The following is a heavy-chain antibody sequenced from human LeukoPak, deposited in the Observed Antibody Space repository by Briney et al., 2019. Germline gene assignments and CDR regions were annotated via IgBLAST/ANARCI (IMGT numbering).Heavy chain of an antibody. J-gene: IGHJ6*03. CDR2: IIPILGIA. D-gene: IGHD6-19*01. Sequence: SVKVSCKASGGTFSSDAISWVRQAPGQGLEWMGRIIPILGIANYAHKFQGRVTITADKSTSTAYMELSSLRSEDTAVYYCARSLGEQWLVRAFSYYMDVWGKGTTVTVSS. CDR1: GGTFSSDA. V-gene: IGHV1-69*04. CDR3: ARSLGEQWLVRAFSYYMDV.